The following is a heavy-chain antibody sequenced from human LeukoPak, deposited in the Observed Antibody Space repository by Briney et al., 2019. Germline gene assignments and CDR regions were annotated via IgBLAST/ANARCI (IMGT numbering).Heavy chain of an antibody. V-gene: IGHV1-18*01. CDR1: GYTFTSYG. J-gene: IGHJ4*02. Sequence: PVASVKVSCKASGYTFTSYGISWVRQAPGQGLEWMGWISAYNGNTNYAQKLQGRVTMTTDTSTSTAYMELRSLRSDDTAVYYCARDPYNWNDGLPLRYWGQGTLVTVSS. CDR3: ARDPYNWNDGLPLRY. CDR2: ISAYNGNT. D-gene: IGHD1-20*01.